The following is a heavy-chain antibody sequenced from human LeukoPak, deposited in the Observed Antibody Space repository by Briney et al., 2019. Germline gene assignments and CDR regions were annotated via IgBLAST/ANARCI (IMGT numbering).Heavy chain of an antibody. CDR2: IYYSGST. D-gene: IGHD3-9*01. Sequence: SETLSLTCTVSGGSISSSSYCWGWIRQPPGKGPEWIGSIYYSGSTYYNPSLKSRVTISVDTSKNQFSLKLSSVTAADTAVYYCARHVSAPYYDILTGYYSGIYFQHWGQGTLVTVSS. CDR1: GGSISSSSYC. CDR3: ARHVSAPYYDILTGYYSGIYFQH. J-gene: IGHJ1*01. V-gene: IGHV4-39*01.